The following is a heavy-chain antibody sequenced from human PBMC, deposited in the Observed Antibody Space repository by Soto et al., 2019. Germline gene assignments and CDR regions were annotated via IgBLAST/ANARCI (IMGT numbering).Heavy chain of an antibody. D-gene: IGHD3-10*02. Sequence: SLRLSCAASGFTFSSYGMHWVRQAPGKGLEWVAVIWYDGSNKYYADSVKGRFTISRDNSKNTLYLQMNSLRAEDTAVYYCARGVFPHRIEPRGFFEYWGQGTLVTVSS. V-gene: IGHV3-33*01. CDR2: IWYDGSNK. J-gene: IGHJ4*02. CDR1: GFTFSSYG. CDR3: ARGVFPHRIEPRGFFEY.